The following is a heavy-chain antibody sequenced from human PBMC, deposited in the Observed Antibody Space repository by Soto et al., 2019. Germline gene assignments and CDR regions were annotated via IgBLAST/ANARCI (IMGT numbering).Heavy chain of an antibody. CDR3: ASLSGYSSSFYAVPKDAFDI. CDR2: ISYDGSNK. V-gene: IGHV3-30-3*01. D-gene: IGHD6-13*01. Sequence: GGSLRLSCAASGFTFSSYAMHWVRQAPGKGLEWVAVISYDGSNKYYADSVKGRFTISRDNSKNTLYLQMNSLRAEDTAVYYCASLSGYSSSFYAVPKDAFDIWGQGTMVTVSS. CDR1: GFTFSSYA. J-gene: IGHJ3*02.